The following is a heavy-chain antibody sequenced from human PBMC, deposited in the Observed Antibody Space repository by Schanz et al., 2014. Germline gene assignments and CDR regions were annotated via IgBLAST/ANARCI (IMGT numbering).Heavy chain of an antibody. CDR3: AGATYSSSWYGGSEYFQH. Sequence: VKSGGGARVKGERGGGAGRGGGGAFTLDYIHWVRQAPGQGLEWMGIINPTGGSTSYAQRXXGRVTVTRDTSTSTVYMELRSLRSDDTAVYYCAGATYSSSWYGGSEYFQHWGQGTLVTVSS. J-gene: IGHJ1*01. V-gene: IGHV1-46*01. CDR2: INPTGGST. D-gene: IGHD6-13*01. CDR1: GGAFTLDY.